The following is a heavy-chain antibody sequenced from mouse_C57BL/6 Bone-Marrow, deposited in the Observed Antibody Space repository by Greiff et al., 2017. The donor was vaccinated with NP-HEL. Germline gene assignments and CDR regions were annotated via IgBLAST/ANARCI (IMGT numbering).Heavy chain of an antibody. CDR2: IDPSDSET. CDR3: AREETGPYWYFDV. CDR1: GYTFTSYW. D-gene: IGHD4-1*01. Sequence: VQLQQPGAELVRPGSSVKLSCKASGYTFTSYWMHWVKQRPIQGLEWIGNIDPSDSETHYNQKFKDKATLTVDKSSSTAYMQLSSLTSEDSAVYYCAREETGPYWYFDVWGTGTTVTVSS. V-gene: IGHV1-52*01. J-gene: IGHJ1*03.